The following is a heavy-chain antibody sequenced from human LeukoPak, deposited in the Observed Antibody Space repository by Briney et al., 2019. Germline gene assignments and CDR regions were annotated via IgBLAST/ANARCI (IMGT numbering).Heavy chain of an antibody. D-gene: IGHD4-11*01. Sequence: HPGGSLRLSCAASGFTFSSYAMSWVRQAPGKGLEWVSGISGRDGNTYYADSMKGRFTISRDNSKNTLYLQMNSLRAEDTAVYYCAREDDDSNGIDVWGHGTTVTVSS. CDR2: ISGRDGNT. V-gene: IGHV3-23*01. CDR1: GFTFSSYA. J-gene: IGHJ6*02. CDR3: AREDDDSNGIDV.